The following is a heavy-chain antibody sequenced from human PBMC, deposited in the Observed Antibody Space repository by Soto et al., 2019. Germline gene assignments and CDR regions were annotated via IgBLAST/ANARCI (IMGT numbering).Heavy chain of an antibody. CDR1: GGSISSSSYY. Sequence: SETLSLTCTVSGGSISSSSYYWGWIRQPPGKGLEWIGSIYYSGSTYYNPSLKSRVTISVDTSKNQFSLKLSSVTAADTAVYYCARQGSSWYVDYWGQGTLVTVSS. D-gene: IGHD6-13*01. CDR2: IYYSGST. V-gene: IGHV4-39*01. CDR3: ARQGSSWYVDY. J-gene: IGHJ4*02.